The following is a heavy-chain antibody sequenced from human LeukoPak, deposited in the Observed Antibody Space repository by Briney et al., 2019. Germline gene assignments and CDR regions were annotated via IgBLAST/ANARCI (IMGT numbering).Heavy chain of an antibody. CDR1: GYSFTNHY. Sequence: GESLKISCKGSGYSFTNHYIGWVRLMPGKGLEWMGIIYPGDSDTRYSPSIQGQVTISADKSISTAYLQWSSLKASDTAMYYCARRGYGSGNYYYPNWGQGTLVTISS. CDR3: ARRGYGSGNYYYPN. V-gene: IGHV5-51*01. D-gene: IGHD3-10*01. CDR2: IYPGDSDT. J-gene: IGHJ4*02.